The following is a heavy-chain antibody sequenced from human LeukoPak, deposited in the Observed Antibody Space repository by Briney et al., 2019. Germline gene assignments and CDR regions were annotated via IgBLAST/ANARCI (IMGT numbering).Heavy chain of an antibody. CDR3: ASEAYCSGGRCSVQRVAS. V-gene: IGHV1-8*01. J-gene: IGHJ4*02. CDR2: MNPNSGNT. Sequence: ASLKVSCKASGYTFSTCDINWVRQATGQGLEWIGWMNPNSGNTGFAHKFQGRVTMTRDTSINTAYMELSSLRSEDTAVYYCASEAYCSGGRCSVQRVASWGQGTPVTVSS. CDR1: GYTFSTCD. D-gene: IGHD2-15*01.